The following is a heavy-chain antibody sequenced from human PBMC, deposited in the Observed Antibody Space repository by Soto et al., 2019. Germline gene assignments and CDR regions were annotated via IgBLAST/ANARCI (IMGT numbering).Heavy chain of an antibody. CDR1: GFNVNSDY. J-gene: IGHJ4*02. CDR3: ASLSSSISDLDY. D-gene: IGHD6-6*01. V-gene: IGHV3-53*01. CDR2: IYSGETT. Sequence: PGGSLRLSCAASGFNVNSDYMNWVRQTPGKGLEWVASIYSGETTYYADSVKGRFTISRDNAKNSLYLQMNSLRAEDTAVYYCASLSSSISDLDYWGQGTLVTVSS.